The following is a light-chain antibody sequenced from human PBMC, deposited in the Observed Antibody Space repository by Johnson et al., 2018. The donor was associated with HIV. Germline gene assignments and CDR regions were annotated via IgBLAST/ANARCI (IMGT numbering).Light chain of an antibody. J-gene: IGLJ1*01. V-gene: IGLV1-51*01. Sequence: QSVLKQPPSVSAAPGQKVTISCSGSSSNIGNNYVSWYQQLPGTAPKLLIYDNNKRPSGIPDRFSGSKSGTSATLGITGLQTGDEADYYCGTWDTSLSAGGVFGTGTTVSVL. CDR1: SSNIGNNY. CDR3: GTWDTSLSAGGV. CDR2: DNN.